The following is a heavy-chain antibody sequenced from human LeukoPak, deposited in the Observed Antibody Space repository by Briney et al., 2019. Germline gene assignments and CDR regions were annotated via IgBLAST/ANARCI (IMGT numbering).Heavy chain of an antibody. CDR2: ISYDGTNK. V-gene: IGHV3-30*03. Sequence: GGSLRLSCAASGFPFSSYAMNWVRQAPGKGLEWVAIISYDGTNKYYADSVKGRFTISRDSSKNTLYLQMNSLRPEDTAVYYCARAHLSSASTDYMTVWGKGTTVTVSS. CDR1: GFPFSSYA. D-gene: IGHD6-6*01. J-gene: IGHJ6*03. CDR3: ARAHLSSASTDYMTV.